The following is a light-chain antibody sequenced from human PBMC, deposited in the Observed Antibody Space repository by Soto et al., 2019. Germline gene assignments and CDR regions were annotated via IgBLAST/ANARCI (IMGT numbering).Light chain of an antibody. CDR1: QSVSSSY. CDR3: HHTRA. V-gene: IGKV3-20*01. Sequence: EIVLTQSPGTLSLSPGERATLSCRASQSVSSSYLAWYQQKPGQAPRLIIYGASSRASGIPDRVSGSGSGPDFTLTNSRLEPEDFAVYYCHHTRAFGHGTKVDIK. J-gene: IGKJ3*01. CDR2: GAS.